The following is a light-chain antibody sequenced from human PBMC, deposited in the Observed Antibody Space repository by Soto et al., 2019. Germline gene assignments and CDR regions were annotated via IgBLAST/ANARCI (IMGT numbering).Light chain of an antibody. Sequence: QSALTQPASVSGSPGQSITISCTGTSSDVGGYNYVSWYQQHPGKAPKLMIYEVSNRPSGVSNHFSSSKSGNTASLTISGLQAEDEADYYCSSYTSSSIDYVFGTGTKLTVL. CDR2: EVS. V-gene: IGLV2-14*01. CDR1: SSDVGGYNY. J-gene: IGLJ1*01. CDR3: SSYTSSSIDYV.